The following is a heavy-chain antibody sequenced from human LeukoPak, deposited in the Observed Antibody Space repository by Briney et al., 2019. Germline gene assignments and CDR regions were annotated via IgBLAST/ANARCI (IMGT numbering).Heavy chain of an antibody. V-gene: IGHV3-21*01. J-gene: IGHJ4*02. CDR1: GFTFSSYS. CDR2: ISSSSSYI. Sequence: PGGSLRLSCAASGFTFSSYSMNWVRQAPGKGLEWVSSISSSSSYIYYADSVKGRFTISRDNAKNSLYLQMNSLRAEDTAVYYCASETDSSGYYPDYWGQGTLVTVSS. CDR3: ASETDSSGYYPDY. D-gene: IGHD3-22*01.